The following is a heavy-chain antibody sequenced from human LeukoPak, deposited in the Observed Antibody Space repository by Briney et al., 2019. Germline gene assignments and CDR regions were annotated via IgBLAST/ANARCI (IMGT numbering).Heavy chain of an antibody. CDR2: TYYTSKWYN. Sequence: SQTLSLTCAISGDSVSSNTGAWNWIRQSPSRGLEWLGRTYYTSKWYNDYAVSVNGRITINPDTSKNQFSLRLTSVTAADTAVYYCARGKGRIQLWSNTGTLNWFDPWGQGTLVTVSS. CDR3: ARGKGRIQLWSNTGTLNWFDP. D-gene: IGHD5-18*01. V-gene: IGHV6-1*01. J-gene: IGHJ5*02. CDR1: GDSVSSNTGA.